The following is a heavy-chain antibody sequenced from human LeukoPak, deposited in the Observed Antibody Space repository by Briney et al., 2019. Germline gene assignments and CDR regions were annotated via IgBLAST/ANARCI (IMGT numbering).Heavy chain of an antibody. CDR1: GYTFTSYA. CDR3: ARDGHLIPYCSSSSCDHRKDYYHYGMDV. CDR2: INTNTGNP. D-gene: IGHD2-2*01. V-gene: IGHV7-4-1*02. Sequence: ASVKVSCKASGYTFTSYAMNWVRQAPGQGLEWMGWINTNTGNPTYVQGFTGRFVFSLDTSVSTAYLQISSLKAEDIAVYYCARDGHLIPYCSSSSCDHRKDYYHYGMDVWGQGTTVTVSS. J-gene: IGHJ6*02.